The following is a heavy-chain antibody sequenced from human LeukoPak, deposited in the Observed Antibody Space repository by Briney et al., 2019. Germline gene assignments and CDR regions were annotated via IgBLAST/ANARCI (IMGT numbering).Heavy chain of an antibody. CDR3: ARLPQLGSDY. Sequence: GESLRISCKGSGYSFTSYWINWVRQMPGKGLEWMGTIDHSDSYTNYSPSFQGHVTISADNSISTAYLQWSSLKASDTAMYYCARLPQLGSDYWGQGTLVTVSS. V-gene: IGHV5-10-1*01. J-gene: IGHJ4*02. CDR1: GYSFTSYW. D-gene: IGHD1-26*01. CDR2: IDHSDSYT.